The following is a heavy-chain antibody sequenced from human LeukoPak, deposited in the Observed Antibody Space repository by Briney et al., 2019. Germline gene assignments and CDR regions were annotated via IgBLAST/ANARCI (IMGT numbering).Heavy chain of an antibody. CDR2: IKQDGSEK. V-gene: IGHV3-7*03. J-gene: IGHJ6*04. Sequence: GGSLRLSCAASGFTFSSYWMGWVRQAPGKGLEWVANIKQDGSEKYYVDSVKGRFTISRDNAKNSLYLQMNSLRAEDTAVYYCARDAIAAAGTYGMDVWGKGTTVTVSS. D-gene: IGHD6-13*01. CDR3: ARDAIAAAGTYGMDV. CDR1: GFTFSSYW.